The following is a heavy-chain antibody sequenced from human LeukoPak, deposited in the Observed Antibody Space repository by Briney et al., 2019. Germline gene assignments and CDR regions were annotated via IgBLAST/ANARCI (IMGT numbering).Heavy chain of an antibody. J-gene: IGHJ4*02. D-gene: IGHD3-3*01. CDR1: GFSLSNYG. CDR2: ISGSGGGT. CDR3: AKRGVVIRVIIVGFHKEAYYFDS. Sequence: GGSLRLSCAASGFSLSNYGMSWVRQAPGKGLEWVAGISGSGGGTNYADSVKGRFTVSRDNPKNTLYLQMNRLRAEDTAVYFCAKRGVVIRVIIVGFHKEAYYFDSWGQGALVTVSS. V-gene: IGHV3-23*01.